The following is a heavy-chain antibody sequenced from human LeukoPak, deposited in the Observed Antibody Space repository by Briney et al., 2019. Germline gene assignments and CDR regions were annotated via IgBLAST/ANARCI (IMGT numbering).Heavy chain of an antibody. V-gene: IGHV4-34*01. J-gene: IGHJ4*02. CDR1: GGSFSGYY. Sequence: SETLSLTCAVYGGSFSGYYWSWIRQPPGKGLEWIGEINHSGSTNYNPSHKSRVTISVDTSKNQFSLKLSSVTAADTAVYYCARGYYYDSSGYSPRHLDYWGQGTLVTVSS. CDR2: INHSGST. D-gene: IGHD3-22*01. CDR3: ARGYYYDSSGYSPRHLDY.